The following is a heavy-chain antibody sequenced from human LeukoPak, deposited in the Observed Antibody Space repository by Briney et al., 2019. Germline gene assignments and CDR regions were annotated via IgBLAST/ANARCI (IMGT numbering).Heavy chain of an antibody. V-gene: IGHV4-59*01. CDR3: ARTEEGGYSYGYFGYYYYMDV. D-gene: IGHD5-18*01. Sequence: SETLSLTSTVSSGSISSYYWNWVRQPPGKGLEWDGFIPYSGTTNYNPSLESRVTISIDTSKSQFSLGLRSVTAADTAVYYCARTEEGGYSYGYFGYYYYMDVWAKGTTVSVSS. J-gene: IGHJ6*03. CDR1: SGSISSYY. CDR2: IPYSGTT.